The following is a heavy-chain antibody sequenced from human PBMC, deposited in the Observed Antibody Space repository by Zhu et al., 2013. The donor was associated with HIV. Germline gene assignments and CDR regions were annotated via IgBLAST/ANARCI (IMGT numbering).Heavy chain of an antibody. CDR3: ARFGDFWSGPTKSNWYFDL. CDR1: GGTFSSYA. D-gene: IGHD3-3*01. J-gene: IGHJ2*01. V-gene: IGHV1-69*12. Sequence: QVQLVQSGAEVKKPGSSVKVSCKASGGTFSSYAISWVRQAPGQGLEWMGGIIPIFGTANYAQKFQGRVTITADESTSTAYMELSSLRSEDTAVYYCARFGDFWSGPTKSNWYFDLWAVAPWSLSPQ. CDR2: IIPIFGTA.